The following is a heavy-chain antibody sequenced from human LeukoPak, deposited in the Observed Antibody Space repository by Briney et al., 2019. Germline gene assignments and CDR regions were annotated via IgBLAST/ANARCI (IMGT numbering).Heavy chain of an antibody. D-gene: IGHD3-22*01. Sequence: GGSLRLSCAAAGFTFSNAWMSWVRQAPGKGLERVGCIKSKTDGGTTDYAAPVKGRFTISRDDSKNTLYLQMNSLKTEDTAVYYCTTDLFYDSSGYPLDYWGQGTLVTVSS. J-gene: IGHJ4*02. CDR2: IKSKTDGGTT. V-gene: IGHV3-15*01. CDR3: TTDLFYDSSGYPLDY. CDR1: GFTFSNAW.